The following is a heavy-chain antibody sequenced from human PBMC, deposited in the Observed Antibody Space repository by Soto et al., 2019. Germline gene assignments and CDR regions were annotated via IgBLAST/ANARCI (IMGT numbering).Heavy chain of an antibody. Sequence: QVQLVESGGGVVQPGRSLRLSCAASGFTFSSYAMHWVRQAPGKGLEWVAVLSYDGSNKYYADSVKGRFTIPRDNSKNTLYLQMNSLRAEDTALYFCATAEAVAGIGPFDYWGQGTLVTVSS. V-gene: IGHV3-30-3*01. D-gene: IGHD6-19*01. CDR1: GFTFSSYA. CDR3: ATAEAVAGIGPFDY. J-gene: IGHJ4*02. CDR2: LSYDGSNK.